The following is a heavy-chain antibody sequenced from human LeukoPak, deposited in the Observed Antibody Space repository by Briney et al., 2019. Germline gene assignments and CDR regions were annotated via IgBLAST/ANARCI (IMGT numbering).Heavy chain of an antibody. Sequence: SGPLSLTCAVSGGSISSSNWWSWVRQPPGKGLEWIGEIYHSGSTNYNPSLKSRVTISVDKSKNQFSLKLSSVTAADTAVYYCARVAEAAPLQGAFDIWGQGTMVTVSS. D-gene: IGHD6-25*01. V-gene: IGHV4-4*02. J-gene: IGHJ3*02. CDR2: IYHSGST. CDR3: ARVAEAAPLQGAFDI. CDR1: GGSISSSNW.